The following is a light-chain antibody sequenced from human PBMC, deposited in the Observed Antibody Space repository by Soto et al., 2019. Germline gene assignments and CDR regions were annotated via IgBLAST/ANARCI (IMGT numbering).Light chain of an antibody. V-gene: IGKV3-15*01. J-gene: IGKJ1*01. Sequence: EIEMTQSPATLSLAPGERVTLSCRASESVSTNLAWYQQKAGQAPRLLIYGASTRATGIPARFSGSGSGTDFTLSISRLEPEDFAVYWCQHYGNSPTFGQGTKVDIK. CDR1: ESVSTN. CDR3: QHYGNSPT. CDR2: GAS.